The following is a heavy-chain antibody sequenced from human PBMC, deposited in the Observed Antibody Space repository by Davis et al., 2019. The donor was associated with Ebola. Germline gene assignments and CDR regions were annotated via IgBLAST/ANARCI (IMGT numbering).Heavy chain of an antibody. J-gene: IGHJ4*02. Sequence: GESLKISCAASGLSSSSQWMSWVRQAPGKGLEWVANIKNDGSEKYYADSVKGRFTISRDNTKNSLFLQMNSLRAEDTAVYYCVRLNSKDINSDYWGQGTLVTVSS. V-gene: IGHV3-7*03. CDR1: GLSSSSQW. CDR2: IKNDGSEK. CDR3: VRLNSKDINSDY. D-gene: IGHD4-11*01.